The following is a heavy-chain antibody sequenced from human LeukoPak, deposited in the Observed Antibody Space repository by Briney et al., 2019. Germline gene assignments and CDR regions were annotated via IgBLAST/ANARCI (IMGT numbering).Heavy chain of an antibody. CDR1: SGSISSGSYY. J-gene: IGHJ5*02. D-gene: IGHD3-10*01. Sequence: PSETLSLTCTVSSGSISSGSYYWRWIRQPAGKGLEWIGRIYTSGSTNYNPSLKSRVTISVDTSKNQFSLKLSSVTAADTAVYYCARAVFRGSVYNWFDPWGQGTLVTVSS. V-gene: IGHV4-61*02. CDR2: IYTSGST. CDR3: ARAVFRGSVYNWFDP.